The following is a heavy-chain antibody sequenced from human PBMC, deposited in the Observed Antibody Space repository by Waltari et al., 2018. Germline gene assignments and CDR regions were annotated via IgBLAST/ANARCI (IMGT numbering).Heavy chain of an antibody. CDR1: GFTFSTYS. D-gene: IGHD3-10*01. J-gene: IGHJ4*02. CDR2: ISYDGSNK. CDR3: AREQYELLWELDY. Sequence: QVQLVESGGGVVQPGRSLRLSCAASGFTFSTYSMQWVRQAPGKGLGWVAFISYDGSNKYYADSVKGRFTISRDNSENTMYLEMNSLRAEDTAVFYCAREQYELLWELDYWGQGTLVTVSS. V-gene: IGHV3-30-3*01.